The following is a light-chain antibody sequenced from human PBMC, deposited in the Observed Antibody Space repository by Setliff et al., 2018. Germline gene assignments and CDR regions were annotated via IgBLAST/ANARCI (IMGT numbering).Light chain of an antibody. CDR1: SSDVGAYKF. CDR2: DVS. Sequence: QSVLAQPASVSGSPGQSIAISCTGSSSDVGAYKFVSWYQQRPGKAPRLMIYDVSNRPSVVSDRFSGSKSGNTASLTISGLQAEDEADYYCCSYTRTSTPYVFGTGTKVTVL. V-gene: IGLV2-14*01. J-gene: IGLJ1*01. CDR3: CSYTRTSTPYV.